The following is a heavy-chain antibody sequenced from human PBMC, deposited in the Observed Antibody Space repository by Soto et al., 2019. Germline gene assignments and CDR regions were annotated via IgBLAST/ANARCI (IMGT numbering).Heavy chain of an antibody. Sequence: QVQLVQSGAEVKKPGSSVKVSCKASGGTFSSYATSWVRQAPGQGLEWMGGIIPIFGTANYAQKFQGRVTITADESTSTAYMELSSLRSEDTAVYYCARDYSSGWYMERGWFDPWGQGTLVTVSS. CDR1: GGTFSSYA. J-gene: IGHJ5*02. V-gene: IGHV1-69*01. D-gene: IGHD6-19*01. CDR3: ARDYSSGWYMERGWFDP. CDR2: IIPIFGTA.